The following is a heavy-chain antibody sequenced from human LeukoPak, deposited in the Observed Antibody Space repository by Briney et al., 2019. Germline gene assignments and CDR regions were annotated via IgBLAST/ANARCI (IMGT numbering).Heavy chain of an antibody. CDR3: AKDGGLWVSAHWGDS. CDR2: ITTSDGNT. D-gene: IGHD7-27*01. Sequence: GGSLRLSCAASGFTFSSYTMSWVRQAPGKGLEWVSTITTSDGNTYYADSVKGRFTVSRDNSKNTLFLRMNSLRAEDTAVYYCAKDGGLWVSAHWGDSWGRGTLVTVSS. CDR1: GFTFSSYT. J-gene: IGHJ4*02. V-gene: IGHV3-23*01.